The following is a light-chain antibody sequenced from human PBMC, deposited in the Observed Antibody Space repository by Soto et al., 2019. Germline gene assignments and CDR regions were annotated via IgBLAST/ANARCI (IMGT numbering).Light chain of an antibody. J-gene: IGKJ5*01. CDR3: QQDRNWPPIT. Sequence: EIVLTQSPATLPLSQGERATLSCRASQSVSSYLAWYQQKPGQAPRLLIYDASNRATGIPTRFSGSGSVTDFTLTISSLAPEYFAGYYCQQDRNWPPITCGQGTRLEIK. CDR1: QSVSSY. CDR2: DAS. V-gene: IGKV3-11*01.